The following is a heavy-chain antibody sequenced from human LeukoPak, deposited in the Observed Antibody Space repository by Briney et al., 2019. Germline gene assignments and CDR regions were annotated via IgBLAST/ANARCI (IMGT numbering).Heavy chain of an antibody. V-gene: IGHV4-34*01. D-gene: IGHD1/OR15-1a*01. J-gene: IGHJ6*02. CDR3: ARNRRYGMDV. CDR2: INHSGST. Sequence: PSETLSLTCAVYGGSFSGYYWSWIRQPPGEGLEWIGEINHSGSTNYNPSLKSRVTISVDTSKNQFSLKLSPVTAADTAVYYCARNRRYGMDVWGQGTTVTVSS. CDR1: GGSFSGYY.